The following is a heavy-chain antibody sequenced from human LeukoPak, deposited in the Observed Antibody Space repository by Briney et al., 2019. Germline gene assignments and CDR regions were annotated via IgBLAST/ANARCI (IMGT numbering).Heavy chain of an antibody. CDR1: GFTFSSYE. D-gene: IGHD3-16*01. J-gene: IGHJ6*03. CDR3: ARDARLGEVKYYMDV. V-gene: IGHV3-48*03. Sequence: PGGSLRLSCAASGFTFSSYEMNWVRQAPGKGLEWVSYISRSGSTIYYADSVKGRFTISRDNAKNSLYLQMNSLRAEDTAVYYCARDARLGEVKYYMDVWGKGTTVTVSS. CDR2: ISRSGSTI.